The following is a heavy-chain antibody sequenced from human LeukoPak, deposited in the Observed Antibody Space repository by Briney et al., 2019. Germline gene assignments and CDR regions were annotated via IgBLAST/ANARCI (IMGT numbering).Heavy chain of an antibody. J-gene: IGHJ5*02. Sequence: GASVKVSCKAPGYIFTSYAMNWVRQAPGQGLEWMGWINTNTGNPTYAQGFTGRFVFSLDTSVNTAYLQISSLKVDDTAVYYCAREGGSSGYSYGYNWFAPWGQGTLVTVSS. CDR1: GYIFTSYA. D-gene: IGHD5-18*01. V-gene: IGHV7-4-1*02. CDR3: AREGGSSGYSYGYNWFAP. CDR2: INTNTGNP.